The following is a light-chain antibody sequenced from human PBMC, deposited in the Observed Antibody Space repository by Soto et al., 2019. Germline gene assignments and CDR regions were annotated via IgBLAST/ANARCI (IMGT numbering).Light chain of an antibody. V-gene: IGKV1-39*01. CDR3: KQSFTIPRT. Sequence: DIPLTQAPSSLSPSLGDRLTITCRASQSITTSLNWYQQTPGKAPEVLIFGASNLQSGVPSRFSGSGSGTDFTLTITSLQPEDFATYYCKQSFTIPRTFGQGTKVDIK. J-gene: IGKJ1*01. CDR1: QSITTS. CDR2: GAS.